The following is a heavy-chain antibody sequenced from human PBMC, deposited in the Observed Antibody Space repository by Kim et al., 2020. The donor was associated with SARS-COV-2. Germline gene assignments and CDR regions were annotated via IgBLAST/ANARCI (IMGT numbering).Heavy chain of an antibody. V-gene: IGHV3-23*01. CDR1: GFTFSSYA. CDR3: AKVRRGYYGSGCYYGFDY. D-gene: IGHD3-10*01. Sequence: GGSLRLSCAASGFTFSSYAMSWVRQAPGKGLEWVSAISGSGGSTYYADSVKGRFTISRDNSKNTLYLQMNSLRAEDTAVYYCAKVRRGYYGSGCYYGFDYWGQGTLVTVSS. J-gene: IGHJ4*02. CDR2: ISGSGGST.